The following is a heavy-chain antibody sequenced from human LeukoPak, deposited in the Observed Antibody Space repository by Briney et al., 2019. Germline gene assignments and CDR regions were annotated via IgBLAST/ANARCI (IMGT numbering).Heavy chain of an antibody. J-gene: IGHJ3*01. Sequence: PSGGSLRLSCAASGFTFSSYSMNWVRQAPGKGLEWVSYISSSSSTIYYADSVKGRFTISRDNAKNSLYLQMNSLRAEDTAVYYCAKDYLGSSYAFDVWGQGTMVTVSS. CDR3: AKDYLGSSYAFDV. CDR1: GFTFSSYS. V-gene: IGHV3-48*01. D-gene: IGHD6-13*01. CDR2: ISSSSSTI.